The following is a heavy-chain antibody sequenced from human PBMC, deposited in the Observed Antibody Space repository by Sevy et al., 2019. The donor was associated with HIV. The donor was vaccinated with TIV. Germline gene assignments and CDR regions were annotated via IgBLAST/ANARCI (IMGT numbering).Heavy chain of an antibody. CDR2: IKRDGSEK. D-gene: IGHD2-2*01. CDR3: ARDCSSASCLWGMDV. V-gene: IGHV3-7*03. CDR1: GFTFSNYW. Sequence: GGSLRLSCAGSGFTFSNYWMSWVRQAPGKGLEWVANIKRDGSEKYYVASVKGRFTISGDNAKTSLYLQMNSLRVEDTAVYYCARDCSSASCLWGMDVWGQGTMVTVSS. J-gene: IGHJ6*02.